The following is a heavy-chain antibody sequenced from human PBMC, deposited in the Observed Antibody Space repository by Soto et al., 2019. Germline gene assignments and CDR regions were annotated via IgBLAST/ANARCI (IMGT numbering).Heavy chain of an antibody. V-gene: IGHV6-1*01. Sequence: SQTLSLTCAISGDSVSSSSAAWNWIRQSPSRGLEWLGRTYFRSKFYYDYAVSVEGRLTINPDTSKNQFSLRLTSVTPEDTAVYFCARDAALGLMGPFDYWGQGRLVTVSS. CDR1: GDSVSSSSAA. CDR3: ARDAALGLMGPFDY. D-gene: IGHD6-25*01. CDR2: TYFRSKFYY. J-gene: IGHJ4*02.